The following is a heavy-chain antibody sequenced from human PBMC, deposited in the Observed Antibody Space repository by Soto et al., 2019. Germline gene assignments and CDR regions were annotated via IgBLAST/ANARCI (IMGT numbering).Heavy chain of an antibody. CDR2: IVPMFRTP. CDR1: GDSFSSHA. J-gene: IGHJ4*02. D-gene: IGHD6-19*01. CDR3: AKGSTRHWLVTYFDY. V-gene: IGHV1-69*12. Sequence: QVQLVQSGAEVKKPGSSVKVSCKDSGDSFSSHAITWVRQAPGQGLEWMGGIVPMFRTPHYARQFEGRVTITADESTNTTYMELNSLRFEDTAVYYCAKGSTRHWLVTYFDYWGQGTLVTVSS.